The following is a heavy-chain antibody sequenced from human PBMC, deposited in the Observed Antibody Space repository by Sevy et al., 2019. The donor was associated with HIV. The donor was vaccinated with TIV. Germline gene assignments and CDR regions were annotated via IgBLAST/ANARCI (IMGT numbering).Heavy chain of an antibody. CDR1: GGPFSSYA. V-gene: IGHV1-69*05. Sequence: ASVKVSCTASGGPFSSYALSWVRQAPGQGLDWVGGIIPISGTPNYAQKFQGRITITTDESTSTSYMELSNLRSEDTAVDFRARYVTWDRKVVAFDTWGPGTLVTVAS. J-gene: IGHJ5*02. CDR3: ARYVTWDRKVVAFDT. D-gene: IGHD2-15*01. CDR2: IIPISGTP.